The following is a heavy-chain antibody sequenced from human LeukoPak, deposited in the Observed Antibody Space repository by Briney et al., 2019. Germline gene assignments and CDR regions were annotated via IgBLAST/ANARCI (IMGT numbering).Heavy chain of an antibody. CDR3: ARVAGWHWFDP. CDR2: IRPSGDNT. J-gene: IGHJ5*02. D-gene: IGHD6-19*01. CDR1: GFTFSSYW. V-gene: IGHV3-23*01. Sequence: GGSLRLSCAASGFTFSSYWMSWVRQAPVRGLEWVSSIRPSGDNTYYGDSVKGRFTISRDNSKNTVYLQMNNMRVDGSAVYYCARVAGWHWFDPWGQGTLVTVSS.